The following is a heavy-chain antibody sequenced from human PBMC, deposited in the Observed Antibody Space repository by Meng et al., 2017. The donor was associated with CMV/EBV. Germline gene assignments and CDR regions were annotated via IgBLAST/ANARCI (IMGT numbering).Heavy chain of an antibody. J-gene: IGHJ4*02. CDR1: GFSLSTRGVG. CDR2: IYWNDDK. CDR3: AHSKDWGFFDY. D-gene: IGHD3-16*01. V-gene: IGHV2-5*01. Sequence: CNFSGFSLSTRGVGVGWIRQPPGKALEWLALIYWNDDKRYSPSLKSRLTITKDTSKNQVVLTMTNMDPVDTATYYCAHSKDWGFFDYWGQGTLVTVSS.